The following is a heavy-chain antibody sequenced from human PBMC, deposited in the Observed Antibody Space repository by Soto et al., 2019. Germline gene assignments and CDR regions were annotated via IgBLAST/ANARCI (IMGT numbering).Heavy chain of an antibody. CDR2: NDYSGSS. J-gene: IGHJ4*02. D-gene: IGHD3-3*01. CDR3: ARGGWRQIDY. CDR1: GGSSGSSY. Sequence: QVQLQESGPGLVKPSETLSLTCSVPGGSSGSSYWSGIRQPPGKGLEWIGYNDYSGSSNHNPSRKGRVTIAVDTSKNYFALKLSSVTAADTDVYYCARGGWRQIDYWGQGTLVTVSS. V-gene: IGHV4-59*08.